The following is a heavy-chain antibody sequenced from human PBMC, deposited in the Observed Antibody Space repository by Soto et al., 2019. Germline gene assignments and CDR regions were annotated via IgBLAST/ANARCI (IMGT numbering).Heavy chain of an antibody. J-gene: IGHJ6*02. CDR1: GFTFSSYG. CDR3: PQDPRSVVEMSVCGMDV. D-gene: IGHD2-21*01. Sequence: EVQLLESVGGLVQPGGSLRLSCAASGFTFSSYGMSWVRQAPGEGLEWVSAISGRGSNTSYVESVKGRFTISRDNSKNPLYLRMNSLRADDTAVYYCPQDPRSVVEMSVCGMDVWGQGTTVTVSS. CDR2: ISGRGSNT. V-gene: IGHV3-23*01.